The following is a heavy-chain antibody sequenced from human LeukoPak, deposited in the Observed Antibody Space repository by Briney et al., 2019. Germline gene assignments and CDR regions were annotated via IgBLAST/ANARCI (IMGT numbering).Heavy chain of an antibody. D-gene: IGHD6-6*01. Sequence: PGGSLRLSCVASGFTFSTHGMHWVRQAPGKGLEWVAVIWFDGSNKYSADSVKGRFTISRDNSKNTLYLQMNSLRAEDTAVYYCARDPEYSTSSVDYWGQGTLVTVPS. V-gene: IGHV3-33*01. CDR3: ARDPEYSTSSVDY. J-gene: IGHJ4*02. CDR1: GFTFSTHG. CDR2: IWFDGSNK.